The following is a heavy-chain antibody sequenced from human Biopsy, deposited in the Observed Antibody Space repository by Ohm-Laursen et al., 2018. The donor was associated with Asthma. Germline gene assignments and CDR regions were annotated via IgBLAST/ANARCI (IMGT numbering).Heavy chain of an antibody. CDR2: INYKSSSI. CDR3: AKRGSYFDY. J-gene: IGHJ4*02. CDR1: GFTFSGYS. D-gene: IGHD1-26*01. V-gene: IGHV3-48*01. Sequence: GSLRLSCTASGFTFSGYSMNWVRQAPGKGLEWVSYINYKSSSIYYADSVKGRFTVSRDNARNSLFLQMNSLRAEDTAVYYCAKRGSYFDYRGQGTLVTVSS.